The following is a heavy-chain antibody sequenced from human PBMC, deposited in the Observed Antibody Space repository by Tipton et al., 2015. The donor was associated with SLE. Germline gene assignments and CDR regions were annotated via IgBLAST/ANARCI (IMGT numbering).Heavy chain of an antibody. Sequence: TLSLTCTVSGASISSYSWSWIRQPPGKGLEWIGYIYYSGSTNYNPSLKSRVTISVDTSKNQFSLKLSSVTDADTAVYYCARVVKGSSWYWFDPWGQGTLVTVSS. D-gene: IGHD6-13*01. CDR2: IYYSGST. J-gene: IGHJ5*02. CDR3: ARVVKGSSWYWFDP. V-gene: IGHV4-59*01. CDR1: GASISSYS.